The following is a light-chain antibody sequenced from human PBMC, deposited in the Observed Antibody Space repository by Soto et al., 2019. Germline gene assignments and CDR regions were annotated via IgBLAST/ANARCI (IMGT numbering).Light chain of an antibody. J-gene: IGKJ4*01. Sequence: EIVLTQSPGTLSLSPGERATLSCRASQSVSSSYLAWYQQKPGQAPRLLIYGASSRGTGIPDRFSGSGSGTDFTLTISRLEPEDFAVYYCQQYGSSLFTFGGGTKVEIK. CDR1: QSVSSSY. V-gene: IGKV3-20*01. CDR3: QQYGSSLFT. CDR2: GAS.